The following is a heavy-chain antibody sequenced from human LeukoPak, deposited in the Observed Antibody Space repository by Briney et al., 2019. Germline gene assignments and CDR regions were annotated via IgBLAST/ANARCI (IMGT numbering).Heavy chain of an antibody. J-gene: IGHJ5*02. Sequence: GGSLRLSCAASGFTFSSYAMHWVRQAPGKGLEWVAVISYDGSNKYYADSVKGRFTISRDNSKNTLYLQMNSLRSEDTAVYYCARDSSGWYGWFDPWGQGTLVTVSS. V-gene: IGHV3-30-3*01. D-gene: IGHD6-19*01. CDR2: ISYDGSNK. CDR1: GFTFSSYA. CDR3: ARDSSGWYGWFDP.